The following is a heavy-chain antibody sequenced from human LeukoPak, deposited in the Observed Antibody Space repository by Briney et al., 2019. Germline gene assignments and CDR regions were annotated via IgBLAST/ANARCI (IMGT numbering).Heavy chain of an antibody. Sequence: GASVKVSCKASGYTFTSYDINWVRQATGQGLEWMGWMNPNSGNTGYAQKFQGRVTMTRNTSISTAYMELSSLRSEDTAVYYCARSGPTVVAATLGVSGFDPWGQGTLVTVSS. CDR2: MNPNSGNT. CDR1: GYTFTSYD. CDR3: ARSGPTVVAATLGVSGFDP. V-gene: IGHV1-8*01. D-gene: IGHD2-15*01. J-gene: IGHJ5*02.